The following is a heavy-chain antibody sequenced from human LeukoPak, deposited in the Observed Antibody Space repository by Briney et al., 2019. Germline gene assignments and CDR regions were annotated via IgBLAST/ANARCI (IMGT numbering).Heavy chain of an antibody. D-gene: IGHD1-26*01. CDR2: IYASGNT. Sequence: PSETLSLTCTVSGGSISSYFWSWIRQPAGKGLEWIGRIYASGNTNYNPSLKSRLTMSIDTSKNQFSLRLSSVTAADTAVYYCARGTDYSGSYTGYFDSWGQGTLVAVSS. J-gene: IGHJ4*02. V-gene: IGHV4-4*07. CDR1: GGSISSYF. CDR3: ARGTDYSGSYTGYFDS.